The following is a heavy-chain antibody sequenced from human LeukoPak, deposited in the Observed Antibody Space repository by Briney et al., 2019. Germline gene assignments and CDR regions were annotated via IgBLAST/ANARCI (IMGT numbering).Heavy chain of an antibody. Sequence: SEALSLTCTVSGGSISSYYWSWIRQPPGKGLEWIGYIYYSGSTNYNPSLKSRVTISVDTSKNQFSLKLSSVTAADTAVYYCARDGFWSGYSGTGIFDYWGQGTLVTVSS. J-gene: IGHJ4*02. D-gene: IGHD3-3*01. CDR2: IYYSGST. V-gene: IGHV4-59*12. CDR1: GGSISSYY. CDR3: ARDGFWSGYSGTGIFDY.